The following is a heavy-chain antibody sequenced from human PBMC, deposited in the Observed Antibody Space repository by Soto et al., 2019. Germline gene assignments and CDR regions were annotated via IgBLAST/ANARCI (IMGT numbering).Heavy chain of an antibody. Sequence: QVQLVQSGAEVRKPGASVKISCKASGDTFTSYAIHWLRQAHGQRLEWMGWINGGAGDKRYSVNCQGRVTFTRDSAATTAFMDLSSLSSADTAIYYCARGPSRMAAETQLDPWGQGTLVTVSS. CDR3: ARGPSRMAAETQLDP. J-gene: IGHJ5*02. CDR1: GDTFTSYA. V-gene: IGHV1-3*01. CDR2: INGGAGDK. D-gene: IGHD1-1*01.